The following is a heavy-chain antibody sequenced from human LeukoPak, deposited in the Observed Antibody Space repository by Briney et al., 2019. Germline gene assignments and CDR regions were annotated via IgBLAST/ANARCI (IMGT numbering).Heavy chain of an antibody. CDR3: ARGGVNYKIAGP. CDR2: IYYSGST. Sequence: PSETLSLTCTVSAGSITSYYWSWIRQPPGKGLEWIGYIYYSGSTNYNPSLKSRVTISVDTSKNQFSLKLSSVTAADTAVYYCARGGVNYKIAGPWGQGALVTVSS. V-gene: IGHV4-59*01. D-gene: IGHD3-10*01. J-gene: IGHJ5*02. CDR1: AGSITSYY.